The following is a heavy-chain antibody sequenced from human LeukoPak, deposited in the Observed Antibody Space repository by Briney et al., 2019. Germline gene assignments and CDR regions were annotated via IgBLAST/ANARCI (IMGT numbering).Heavy chain of an antibody. CDR3: ARAVAKAYYYDSSGYYYSSHYYMDV. CDR1: GGTFSSYA. CDR2: IIPIFGTA. D-gene: IGHD3-22*01. J-gene: IGHJ6*03. V-gene: IGHV1-69*05. Sequence: SVKVSCKASGGTFSSYAISWVRQAPGQGLEWMGGIIPIFGTANYAQKFQGRVTITTDESTSTAYMELSSLRSEDTAVYYCARAVAKAYYYDSSGYYYSSHYYMDVWGKGTTVTVSS.